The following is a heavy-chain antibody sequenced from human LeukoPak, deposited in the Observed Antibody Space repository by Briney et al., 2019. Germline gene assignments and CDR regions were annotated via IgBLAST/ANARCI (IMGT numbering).Heavy chain of an antibody. CDR1: GGFISSYY. J-gene: IGHJ4*02. D-gene: IGHD4-17*01. CDR2: IYYSGST. CDR3: AREDYGDGFDY. Sequence: SETLSLTCTVAGGFISSYYWSWIRQPPGKGLEWIGYIYYSGSTNYNPSLKSGVTISVDTSKNQFSLKLSSVTAADTAVYYCAREDYGDGFDYWGQGTLVTVSS. V-gene: IGHV4-59*01.